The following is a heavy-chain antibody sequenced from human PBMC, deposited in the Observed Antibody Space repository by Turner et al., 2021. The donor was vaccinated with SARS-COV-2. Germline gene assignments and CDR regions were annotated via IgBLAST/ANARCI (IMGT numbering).Heavy chain of an antibody. Sequence: HVHLVQSGAEVTKLGASVKVSCKASGDTFTSYGISWVRQAPGQGLEWMGWISADKGTTNYAQKLQGRVTMNTDTPTSTAYMERRSLRSDDTAVDYCARDRPSAATFLNFDYWGQGTMVTVSS. V-gene: IGHV1-18*04. CDR3: ARDRPSAATFLNFDY. CDR1: GDTFTSYG. CDR2: ISADKGTT. D-gene: IGHD2-2*01. J-gene: IGHJ4*02.